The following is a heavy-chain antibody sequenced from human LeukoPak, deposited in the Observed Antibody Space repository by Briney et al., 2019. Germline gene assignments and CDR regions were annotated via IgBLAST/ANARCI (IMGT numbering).Heavy chain of an antibody. CDR3: AKEVVATATFYYYYYMDV. Sequence: PGGSLRLSCAASGFTFSSYGMHWVRQAPGKGLEWVAVISYDGSNKYYADSVKGRFTISRDNSKNTLYLQMNSLRAEDTAVYCCAKEVVATATFYYYYYMDVWGKGTTVTVSS. D-gene: IGHD5-18*01. CDR1: GFTFSSYG. CDR2: ISYDGSNK. V-gene: IGHV3-30*18. J-gene: IGHJ6*03.